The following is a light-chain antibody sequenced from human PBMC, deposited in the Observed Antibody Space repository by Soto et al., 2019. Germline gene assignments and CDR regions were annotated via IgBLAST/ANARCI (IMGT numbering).Light chain of an antibody. Sequence: QSVLTQPPSASGTPGQRVTISCSGSSSNIAPNTVNWYQHLPGAAPQLLIFANDRRPSGVPDRFSGSRSGTSASLAISGLQSEDEADYYCAAWDDSLNGYVFGTGTKVTVL. CDR3: AAWDDSLNGYV. J-gene: IGLJ1*01. CDR2: AND. CDR1: SSNIAPNT. V-gene: IGLV1-44*01.